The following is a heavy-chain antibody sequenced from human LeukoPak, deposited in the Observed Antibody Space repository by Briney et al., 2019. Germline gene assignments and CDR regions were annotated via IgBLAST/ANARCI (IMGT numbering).Heavy chain of an antibody. Sequence: ASVKVSCKASGYTFTSYYMHWVRQAPGQGLEWMGIINPSGGSTSYAQKFQGRVTMTRDTSISTAYMELSRLRSDDTAVYYCAKYSRFLEWKKVDWGQGTLVTVSS. CDR2: INPSGGST. J-gene: IGHJ4*02. CDR1: GYTFTSYY. V-gene: IGHV1-46*01. CDR3: AKYSRFLEWKKVD. D-gene: IGHD3-3*01.